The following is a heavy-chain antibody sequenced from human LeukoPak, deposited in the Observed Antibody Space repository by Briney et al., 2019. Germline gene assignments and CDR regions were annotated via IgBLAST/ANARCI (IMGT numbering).Heavy chain of an antibody. Sequence: GGSLRLSCAASGFTFDTYNFNWVRQAPGKGLEWVATIRSYSSYIHYADSVKGRFIISRDDAKKSMYLQMNSLRVEDTAVYFCAKYSEVYYYVDVWGTGTTVTVSS. CDR2: IRSYSSYI. V-gene: IGHV3-21*01. J-gene: IGHJ6*03. CDR1: GFTFDTYN. CDR3: AKYSEVYYYVDV. D-gene: IGHD3-9*01.